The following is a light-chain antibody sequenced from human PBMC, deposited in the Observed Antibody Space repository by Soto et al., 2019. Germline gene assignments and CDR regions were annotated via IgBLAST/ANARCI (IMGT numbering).Light chain of an antibody. CDR3: HQSSDLPLT. CDR2: HAT. J-gene: IGKJ4*01. Sequence: EIEMTQTPSFVSAFLGDRVTITCRASQDISSRLAWYQHKPGQAPKLLIYHATILESGVPARFSGSESGTDFSLTISSLQPEDFATYFCHQSSDLPLTFGGGTKVDIK. CDR1: QDISSR. V-gene: IGKV1D-12*01.